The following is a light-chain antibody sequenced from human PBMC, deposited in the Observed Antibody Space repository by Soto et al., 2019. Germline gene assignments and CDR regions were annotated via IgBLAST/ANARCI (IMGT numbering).Light chain of an antibody. CDR3: QQASGFPRT. J-gene: IGKJ1*01. CDR1: QDITKF. V-gene: IGKV1-12*01. CDR2: GAS. Sequence: DIQMTQSPSSVSASVGDRITITCRASQDITKFLAWYQQTPGKAPKLLIRGASTLHSGVPSRFSGSGSGTNFSLTISSLLPEDFATYYCQQASGFPRTFGQGTKVDIK.